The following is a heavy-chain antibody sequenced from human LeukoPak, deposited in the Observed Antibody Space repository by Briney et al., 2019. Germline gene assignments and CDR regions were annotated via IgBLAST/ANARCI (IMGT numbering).Heavy chain of an antibody. V-gene: IGHV5-51*01. CDR3: ARPIIGYGGNSAFDY. J-gene: IGHJ4*02. CDR2: IYPGDSDT. CDR1: GYSFTSYW. Sequence: GESLKISCKGSGYSFTSYWIGWVRQMPGKGLEWMGIIYPGDSDTRYSPSFQGQVTMSADKSISTAYLQWSSLKASDTAMHYCARPIIGYGGNSAFDYWGQGTLVTVSS. D-gene: IGHD4-23*01.